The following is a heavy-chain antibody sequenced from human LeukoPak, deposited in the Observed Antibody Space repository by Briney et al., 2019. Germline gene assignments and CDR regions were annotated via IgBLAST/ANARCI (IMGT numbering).Heavy chain of an antibody. CDR2: INPNSGGA. D-gene: IGHD3-22*01. CDR3: ARDYYYDSTGDGMDV. CDR1: GYTFTGYY. J-gene: IGHJ6*02. Sequence: GASVKVSCKASGYTFTGYYMHWVRQAPGQGLEWMGWINPNSGGANYAQKFQGRVTMTRDTSISTAYMELSRLRSDDTAVYYCARDYYYDSTGDGMDVWGQGTTVTVSS. V-gene: IGHV1-2*02.